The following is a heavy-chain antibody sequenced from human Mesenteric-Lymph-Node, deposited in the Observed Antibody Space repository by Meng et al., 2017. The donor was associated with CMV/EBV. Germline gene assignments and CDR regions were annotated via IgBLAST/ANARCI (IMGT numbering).Heavy chain of an antibody. J-gene: IGHJ4*02. D-gene: IGHD6-13*01. Sequence: QITLKESGPTLVKHTQTLTLTCTSYGFSRITSGVGVGWIRQPPGKALEWLALIYWDDDKRYSPSLKSRLTITKDTSKNQVVLTMTNIDPVDTATYYCAHSSGIAAAGPFYFDYWGQGTLVTVSS. V-gene: IGHV2-5*02. CDR1: GFSRITSGVG. CDR2: IYWDDDK. CDR3: AHSSGIAAAGPFYFDY.